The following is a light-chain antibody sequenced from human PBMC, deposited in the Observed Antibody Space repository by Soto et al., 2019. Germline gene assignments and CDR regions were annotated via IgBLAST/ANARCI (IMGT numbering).Light chain of an antibody. J-gene: IGKJ5*01. CDR2: GAS. Sequence: ETALTQTPGTLSLTPRDRTTLFCRASQSVSSSFLAWYQQKPGQAPSLLIFGASSRATGIPDRFSGSGSGTDFTLTIGGLEPEDFAVYYFQQYGSTPRAFGQGTRLEIK. CDR1: QSVSSSF. V-gene: IGKV3-20*01. CDR3: QQYGSTPRA.